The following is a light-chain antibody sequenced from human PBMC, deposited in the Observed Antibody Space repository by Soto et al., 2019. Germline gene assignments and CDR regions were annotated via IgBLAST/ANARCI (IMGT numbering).Light chain of an antibody. CDR3: QQYNNWPLT. V-gene: IGKV3-15*01. J-gene: IGKJ4*01. Sequence: EIVMTQSPATLSVSPGERATLSCRASQSVNRNLAWYQQKPGRTPRLLIYDASSRATGIPARFSGSGSGTDFTLTISSLQSEDFAVYYCQQYNNWPLTFGGGTNVEIK. CDR1: QSVNRN. CDR2: DAS.